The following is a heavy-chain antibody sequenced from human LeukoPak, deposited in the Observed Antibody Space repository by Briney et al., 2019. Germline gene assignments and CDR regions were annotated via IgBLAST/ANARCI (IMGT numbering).Heavy chain of an antibody. CDR3: TRVYYGSGRFYYYMDV. D-gene: IGHD3-10*01. V-gene: IGHV3-49*03. Sequence: GGSLRLSCTASGFTFGDYAMSWFRQAPGKGLEWVGFIRSKAYGGTTEYAASVKGRFTISRDDSKSIAYLQMNSLKTEDTAVYYCTRVYYGSGRFYYYMDVWGKGTTVTVSS. CDR2: IRSKAYGGTT. CDR1: GFTFGDYA. J-gene: IGHJ6*03.